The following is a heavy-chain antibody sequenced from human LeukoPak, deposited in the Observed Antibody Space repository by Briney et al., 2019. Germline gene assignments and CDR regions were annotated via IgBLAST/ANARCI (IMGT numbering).Heavy chain of an antibody. D-gene: IGHD2-21*02. CDR2: IGSSGGGI. CDR1: GFTFSTYT. J-gene: IGHJ3*02. V-gene: IGHV3-23*01. CDR3: AKYVVVTGADTFDI. Sequence: GGSLRLSCAASGFTFSTYTMYWVRHPPGKRLEWVSIIGSSGGGIHYADSVKGRFTISRDNSKNALYLQMNSLRVEDTAVYYCAKYVVVTGADTFDIWGQGTMVTVSS.